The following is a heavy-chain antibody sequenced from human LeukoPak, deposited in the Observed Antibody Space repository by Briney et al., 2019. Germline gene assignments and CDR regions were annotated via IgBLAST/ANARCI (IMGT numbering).Heavy chain of an antibody. CDR1: GGSISSYY. Sequence: SETLSLTCTVSGGSISSYYWSWIRQPPGKGLEWIGYIYYSGSTNYNPSLKSRVTISVDTSKNQFSLKLSSVTAADTAVYFCARMELEDCTEGKCYSWIGHWGPGTLVTVSS. D-gene: IGHD2-15*01. V-gene: IGHV4-59*01. CDR2: IYYSGST. CDR3: ARMELEDCTEGKCYSWIGH. J-gene: IGHJ5*02.